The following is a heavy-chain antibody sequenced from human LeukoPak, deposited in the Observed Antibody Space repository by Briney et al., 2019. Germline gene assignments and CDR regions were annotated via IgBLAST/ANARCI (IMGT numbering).Heavy chain of an antibody. D-gene: IGHD2-15*01. Sequence: PSETLSLTCTVSGASLSSSSYYWGWFRQPPGKGLEWIGNARYSGSTYYNPSLKSRITISVDTAKNQFSLKLSSVTAEDTAVYYCARHHCIGGSCQPLWGQGTLVTVSS. CDR2: ARYSGST. CDR3: ARHHCIGGSCQPL. CDR1: GASLSSSSYY. V-gene: IGHV4-39*01. J-gene: IGHJ4*02.